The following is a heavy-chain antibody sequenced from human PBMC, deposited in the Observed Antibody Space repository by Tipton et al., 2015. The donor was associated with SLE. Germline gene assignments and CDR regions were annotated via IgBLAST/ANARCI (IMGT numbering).Heavy chain of an antibody. CDR1: GGSISSGGYY. CDR3: ARYFYDSSGVCLFDL. J-gene: IGHJ4*02. Sequence: TLSLTCTVSGGSISSGGYYWSWIRQHPGKGLEWIGYIYYSGTTYYNPSLQGRLSMSLDTSKNQLSLQLSSVTSADTAVYYCARYFYDSSGVCLFDLWGQGTLVTVSS. V-gene: IGHV4-31*03. CDR2: IYYSGTT. D-gene: IGHD3-22*01.